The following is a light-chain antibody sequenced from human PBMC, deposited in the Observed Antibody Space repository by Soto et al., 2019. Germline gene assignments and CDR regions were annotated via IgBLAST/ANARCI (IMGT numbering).Light chain of an antibody. CDR2: DAS. V-gene: IGKV3-11*01. CDR1: QSISNF. J-gene: IGKJ4*01. CDR3: HQRSNWPPFT. Sequence: DIVLPQTPATLYLSPGERDTLSCRASQSISNFLAWYQQKPGQAPRLLIYDASKRATDIPDRFIGSGSGTDFTLPISSLEPEDFAVYYCHQRSNWPPFTFGGGTKVEI.